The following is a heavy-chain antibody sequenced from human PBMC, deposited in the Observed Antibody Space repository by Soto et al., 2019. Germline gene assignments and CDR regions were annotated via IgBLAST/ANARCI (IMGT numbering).Heavy chain of an antibody. D-gene: IGHD3-3*01. CDR2: IYWDDDK. CDR1: GFSLSTSGVG. CDR3: AHSSDYDFWSGYAHQKNWFDP. Sequence: SGPTLVKPTQTLTLTCTFSGFSLSTSGVGVGWIRQPPGKALEWLALIYWDDDKRYSPSLKSRLTITKDTSKNQVVLTMTNMDPVDTATYYCAHSSDYDFWSGYAHQKNWFDPWGQGTLVTVSS. J-gene: IGHJ5*02. V-gene: IGHV2-5*02.